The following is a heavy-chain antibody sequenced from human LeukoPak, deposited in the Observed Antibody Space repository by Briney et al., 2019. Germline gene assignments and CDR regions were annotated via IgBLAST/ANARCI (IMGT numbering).Heavy chain of an antibody. V-gene: IGHV3-23*01. D-gene: IGHD1-26*01. Sequence: PGGSLRLSCAASGFTSSSYWMTWVRQAPGKGLEWVSDINGSGGSTYYADSVKGRFTISRDNSKNTLYLQMNSLRAEDTAVYYCAKKYSTGLDPWGQGTLVTVSS. CDR1: GFTSSSYW. CDR3: AKKYSTGLDP. CDR2: INGSGGST. J-gene: IGHJ5*02.